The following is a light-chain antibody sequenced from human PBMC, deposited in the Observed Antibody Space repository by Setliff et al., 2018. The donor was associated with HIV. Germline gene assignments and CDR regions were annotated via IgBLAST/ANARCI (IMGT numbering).Light chain of an antibody. Sequence: QSVLAQPRSMSGSPGQSVTISCTGTSSDVDAYDYVSWYQHHPGKAPKLLIYDVSERPSGVPDRFSGSKSGNTASLTISGLQAEDEADYYCCSYAGSYTEVFGTGTKGTV. J-gene: IGLJ1*01. CDR3: CSYAGSYTEV. CDR1: SSDVDAYDY. V-gene: IGLV2-11*01. CDR2: DVS.